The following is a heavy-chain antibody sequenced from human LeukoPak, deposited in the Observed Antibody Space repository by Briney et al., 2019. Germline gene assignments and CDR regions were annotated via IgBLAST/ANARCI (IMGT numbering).Heavy chain of an antibody. CDR1: GYTFTSYA. D-gene: IGHD3-10*01. CDR3: ARSHGSGGDNWFDP. Sequence: ASVKVSCKASGYTFTSYAMHWVRQAPGQRLEWMGWINAGNGNTKYSQKFQGRVTITRDTSASTAYMELSSLRSEDTAVYYCARSHGSGGDNWFDPWGQGTLVTVSS. V-gene: IGHV1-3*01. J-gene: IGHJ5*02. CDR2: INAGNGNT.